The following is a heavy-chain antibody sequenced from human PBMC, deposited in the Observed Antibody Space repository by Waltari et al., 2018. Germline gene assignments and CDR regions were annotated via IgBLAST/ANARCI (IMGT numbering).Heavy chain of an antibody. CDR1: GGSFSGYY. CDR3: ARGITYLIPSFDY. Sequence: QVQLQQWGAGLLKPSETLSLTCAVYGGSFSGYYWSWIRQPPGKGLEWIGEINHSGSTNYNPSLKSRVTISVDTSKNQFSLKLSSVTAADTAVYYCARGITYLIPSFDYWGQGTLVIVSS. J-gene: IGHJ4*02. V-gene: IGHV4-34*01. D-gene: IGHD3-10*01. CDR2: INHSGST.